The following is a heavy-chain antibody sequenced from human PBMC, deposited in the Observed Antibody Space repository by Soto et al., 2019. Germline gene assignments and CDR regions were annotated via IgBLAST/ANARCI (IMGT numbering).Heavy chain of an antibody. CDR2: IYYSGST. D-gene: IGHD2-2*01. CDR1: GGSISSGGYY. CDR3: ARDQGGYCSSTSCRVMGRSRWFDP. J-gene: IGHJ5*02. Sequence: SETLSLTCTVSGGSISSGGYYWSWIRQHPGKGLEWIGYIYYSGSTYYNPSLKSRVTISVDTSKNQFSLKLSSVTAADTAVYYCARDQGGYCSSTSCRVMGRSRWFDPWGQGTLVTVSS. V-gene: IGHV4-31*03.